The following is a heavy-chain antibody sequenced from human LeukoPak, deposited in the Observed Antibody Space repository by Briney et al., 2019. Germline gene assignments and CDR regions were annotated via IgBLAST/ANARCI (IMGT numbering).Heavy chain of an antibody. J-gene: IGHJ4*02. D-gene: IGHD2-2*01. CDR2: INTDGTST. CDR3: TRRTSVVPFDY. CDR1: GFTFSTYW. Sequence: GGSLTLSCVASGFTFSTYWMHWVRQAPGKGLVWVSRINTDGTSTTYADSVKGRFTISGDNAKNTLYLQMNSLRAEDTAVYYCTRRTSVVPFDYWGQGTLVTVSS. V-gene: IGHV3-74*01.